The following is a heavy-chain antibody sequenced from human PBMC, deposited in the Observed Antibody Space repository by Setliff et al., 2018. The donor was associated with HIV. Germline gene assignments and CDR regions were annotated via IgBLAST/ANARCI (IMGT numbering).Heavy chain of an antibody. Sequence: SETLSLTCTVSGGSISSTNWWGWVRQPPGKGLEWIGYIYYSGSTFYNPSLKSRVTMSVDTSKNQFSLKLSSVTALDTAVYYCVDSNWLDPWGQGTLVTVSS. V-gene: IGHV4-28*01. J-gene: IGHJ5*02. D-gene: IGHD2-2*03. CDR2: IYYSGST. CDR1: GGSISSTNW. CDR3: VDSNWLDP.